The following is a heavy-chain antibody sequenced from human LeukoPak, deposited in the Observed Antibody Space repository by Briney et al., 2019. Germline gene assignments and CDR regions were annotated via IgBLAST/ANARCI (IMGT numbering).Heavy chain of an antibody. CDR2: MNPNSDNT. CDR3: ARDRPVMITFGGVIIAAY. Sequence: ASVKVSCKASGYTFTSYDINWVRQATGQGLVWMGWMNPNSDNTGYARKFQGRVTITRNTSISTAYMELRSLRSDDTAVYYCARDRPVMITFGGVIIAAYWGQGTLVSVSS. D-gene: IGHD3-16*02. J-gene: IGHJ4*02. CDR1: GYTFTSYD. V-gene: IGHV1-8*01.